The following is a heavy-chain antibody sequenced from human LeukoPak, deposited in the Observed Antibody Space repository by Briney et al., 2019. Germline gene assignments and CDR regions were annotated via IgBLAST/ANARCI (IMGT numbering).Heavy chain of an antibody. Sequence: ASVRVSSKASGGTFIIYATSWVRQAPGEGGEWMGRIIPILGIANYAQKFQGRVTITADKSTSTAYMELSSLRSEDTAVYYCARTRRGGSQRRLDYWGQGTLVTVSS. CDR2: IIPILGIA. CDR1: GGTFIIYA. D-gene: IGHD1-26*01. V-gene: IGHV1-69*04. CDR3: ARTRRGGSQRRLDY. J-gene: IGHJ4*02.